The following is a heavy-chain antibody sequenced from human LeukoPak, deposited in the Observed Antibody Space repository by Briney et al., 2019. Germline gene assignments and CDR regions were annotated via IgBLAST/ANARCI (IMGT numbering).Heavy chain of an antibody. CDR1: GFTFSSYW. V-gene: IGHV3-74*01. J-gene: IGHJ3*02. CDR2: INSDGSST. Sequence: GGSLRLSCAASGFTFSSYWMHWVRQAPGKGLVWVSRINSDGSSTNYADSVKGRFTISRDSAKNTVYLQMNSLRAEDTAVYYCSRGALGAFDIWGQGTMVTVSS. CDR3: SRGALGAFDI.